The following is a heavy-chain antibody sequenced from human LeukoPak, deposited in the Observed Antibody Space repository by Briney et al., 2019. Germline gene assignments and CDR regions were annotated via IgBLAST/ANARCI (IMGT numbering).Heavy chain of an antibody. V-gene: IGHV1-69*13. CDR3: AREDGYNSNYFDY. J-gene: IGHJ4*02. CDR1: GGTFSSYA. D-gene: IGHD5-24*01. CDR2: IIPMFGTE. Sequence: SVKVSCKASGGTFSSYAISWVRQAPGQGLEWMGGIIPMFGTENHAQKFQGRVTITADESTSTAYMELSSLRSEDTAVYYCAREDGYNSNYFDYWGQGILVTVSS.